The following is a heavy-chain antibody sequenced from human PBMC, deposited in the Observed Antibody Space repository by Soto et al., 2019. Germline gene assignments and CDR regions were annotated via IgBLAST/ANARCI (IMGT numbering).Heavy chain of an antibody. CDR1: GGSFSGYY. CDR2: INHSGST. Sequence: SETLSLTCAAYGGSFSGYYWSWIRQPPGKGLEWIGEINHSGSTNYNPSLKSRVTISVDTSKNQFSLKLSSVAAADTAVYYCARASNRYCSSTSCYASYYGMDVRGQGTTVTVSS. CDR3: ARASNRYCSSTSCYASYYGMDV. V-gene: IGHV4-34*01. D-gene: IGHD2-2*01. J-gene: IGHJ6*02.